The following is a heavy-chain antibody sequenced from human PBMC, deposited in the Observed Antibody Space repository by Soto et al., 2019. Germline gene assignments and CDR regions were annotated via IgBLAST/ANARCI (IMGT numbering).Heavy chain of an antibody. V-gene: IGHV4-59*08. CDR2: IYYSGTT. J-gene: IGHJ4*02. CDR3: ASPFPAQFDY. Sequence: QVQLQESGPGLVKPSETLSLTCTVSGGSISSSYWSWIRQPPGKGLEWIGYIYYSGTTNYNPSLRSRVTISVDTSKKQFSLRLSSVTAADTALYYCASPFPAQFDYWGQGILVTVSS. CDR1: GGSISSSY.